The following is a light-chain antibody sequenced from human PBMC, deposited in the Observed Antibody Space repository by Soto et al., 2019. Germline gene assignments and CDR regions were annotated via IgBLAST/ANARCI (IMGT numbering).Light chain of an antibody. CDR3: QQYNSYSEWT. V-gene: IGKV1-5*01. Sequence: DIQMTQSPSTLSASVGDGVTITCRASQNISDWLAWYQQKPGQAPKLLIYYASTLESGVPSRFRGSGSGTEFTLTISSLQPDDFATYYCQQYNSYSEWTFGQGTKVEIK. CDR1: QNISDW. J-gene: IGKJ1*01. CDR2: YAS.